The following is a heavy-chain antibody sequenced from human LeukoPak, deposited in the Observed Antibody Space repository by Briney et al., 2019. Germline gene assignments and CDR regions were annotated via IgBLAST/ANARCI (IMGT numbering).Heavy chain of an antibody. V-gene: IGHV1-3*01. Sequence: VASVKVSCKASGYTFTSYTMHWVRQAPGQRLEWMGWINADNHNTKYSRKFQGRVTITGDTSASTAYLELSSLRSEDSAVYYCARPPYPYYYDSSDEWAFDIWGQGTMVTVSS. CDR2: INADNHNT. J-gene: IGHJ3*02. CDR3: ARPPYPYYYDSSDEWAFDI. D-gene: IGHD3-22*01. CDR1: GYTFTSYT.